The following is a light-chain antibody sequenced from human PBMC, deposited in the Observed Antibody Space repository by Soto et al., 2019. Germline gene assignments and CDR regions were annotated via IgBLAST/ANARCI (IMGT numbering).Light chain of an antibody. V-gene: IGKV3-20*01. J-gene: IGKJ2*01. CDR3: QHYRSYLLMYT. CDR1: QSVSSSY. CDR2: GAS. Sequence: DIVLTQSPGTLSLSPGERATLSCRASQSVSSSYLAWYQQKPGQAPRLLIYGASRRATGIPVRFSGSGSGTDFALTISRLGLEDFEVYYCQHYRSYLLMYTFGQGTKLEIK.